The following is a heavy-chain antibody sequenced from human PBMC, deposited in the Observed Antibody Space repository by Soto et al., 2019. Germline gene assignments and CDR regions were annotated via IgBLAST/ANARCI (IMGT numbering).Heavy chain of an antibody. CDR2: ISGSGGST. Sequence: GGSLRLSCAASGFTFSSYAMSWVRQAPGKGLEWVSAISGSGGSTYYADSVKGRFTISRDNSKNTLYLQMNSLRAEDTAVYYCAKDFREPGIAARELARVAFDIWGQGTMVTVSS. CDR3: AKDFREPGIAARELARVAFDI. V-gene: IGHV3-23*01. D-gene: IGHD6-6*01. CDR1: GFTFSSYA. J-gene: IGHJ3*02.